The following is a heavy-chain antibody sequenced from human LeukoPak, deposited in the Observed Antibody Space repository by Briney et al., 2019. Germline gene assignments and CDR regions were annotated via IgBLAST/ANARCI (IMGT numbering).Heavy chain of an antibody. CDR3: ARVCLEFLEWLSAYYFDY. D-gene: IGHD3-3*01. V-gene: IGHV4-39*07. J-gene: IGHJ4*02. CDR2: IYYTGST. Sequence: PSETLSLNSTVSGGSINSSSYYWRWLRQPPGKGLEWIASIYYTGSTNYNPSLKSRVSISVDTSKNQFSLKLSSVTAADTAVYYCARVCLEFLEWLSAYYFDYWGQGTRVTVSS. CDR1: GGSINSSSYY.